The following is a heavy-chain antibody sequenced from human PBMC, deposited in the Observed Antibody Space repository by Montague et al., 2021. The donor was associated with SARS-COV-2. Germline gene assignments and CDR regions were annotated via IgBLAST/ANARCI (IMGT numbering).Heavy chain of an antibody. CDR3: GRDQRGDFYPGALDI. CDR2: VYPNGGS. V-gene: IGHV4-61*02. CDR1: GGSIRFGSYC. D-gene: IGHD1-26*01. Sequence: TLSLPCTVSGGSIRFGSYCWTWIRQPAGKGLEWIGGVYPNGGSKYNPSLKSRVTISLDTSKNQFSLRLTSVTAADTAVYYCGRDQRGDFYPGALDIWGQGTTVTVSS. J-gene: IGHJ3*02.